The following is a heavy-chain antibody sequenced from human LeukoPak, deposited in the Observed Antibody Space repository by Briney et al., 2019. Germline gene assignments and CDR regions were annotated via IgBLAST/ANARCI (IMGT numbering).Heavy chain of an antibody. CDR3: ARERPITGTYDAFDI. Sequence: GASVKVSCRASGYTFTGYYMHWVRQAPGQGLEWMGWINPNSGGTNYAQKFQGRVTMTRDTSINTAYMELSRLRSDDTAVYYCARERPITGTYDAFDIWGQGTMVTVSS. CDR1: GYTFTGYY. D-gene: IGHD1-7*01. V-gene: IGHV1-2*02. CDR2: INPNSGGT. J-gene: IGHJ3*02.